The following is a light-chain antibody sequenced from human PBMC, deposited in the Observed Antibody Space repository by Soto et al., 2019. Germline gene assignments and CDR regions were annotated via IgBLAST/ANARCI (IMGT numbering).Light chain of an antibody. Sequence: QSVLTQSSSASASLGSSVKLTCTLSSGDSNDLIAWHQQQPGKAPRYMMKVEGSGNYNRGRGVPDRFSGSSSGADRYLTISNLQSEDEADYYCETWGSTIWVFGGGTKLTV. CDR3: ETWGSTIWV. V-gene: IGLV4-60*03. CDR2: VEGSGNY. CDR1: SGDSNDL. J-gene: IGLJ3*02.